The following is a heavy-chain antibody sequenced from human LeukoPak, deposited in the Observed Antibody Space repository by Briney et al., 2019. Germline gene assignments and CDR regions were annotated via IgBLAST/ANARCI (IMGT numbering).Heavy chain of an antibody. CDR3: TTTEPNYDILTGYYSPEYYFDY. D-gene: IGHD3-9*01. CDR1: GFTFSNAW. J-gene: IGHJ4*02. V-gene: IGHV3-15*01. CDR2: IKSKTDGGTT. Sequence: GGSLRLSCAASGFTFSNAWMSWVRQAPGKGLEWVGRIKSKTDGGTTDYAAPVKGRFTISRDDSKNTLYLQMNSLKTEDTAVYYCTTTEPNYDILTGYYSPEYYFDYWGQGTLVTVSS.